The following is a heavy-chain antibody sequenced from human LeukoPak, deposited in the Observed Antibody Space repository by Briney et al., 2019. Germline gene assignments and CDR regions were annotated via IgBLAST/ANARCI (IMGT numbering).Heavy chain of an antibody. D-gene: IGHD6-25*01. CDR3: AREKAAAFDI. CDR1: GFTFSSYA. J-gene: IGHJ3*02. Sequence: GGSLRLSCEASGFTFSSYAMHWVRQAPGKGLEYVSTISSNGVSTYYANSVKGRITISRDNSKNTLYLQMGSLRAEDMAVYHCAREKAAAFDIWGQGTMVTVSS. V-gene: IGHV3-64*01. CDR2: ISSNGVST.